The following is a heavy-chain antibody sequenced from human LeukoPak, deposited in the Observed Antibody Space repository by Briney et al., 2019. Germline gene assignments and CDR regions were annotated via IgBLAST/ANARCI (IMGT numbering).Heavy chain of an antibody. CDR1: GDSISSNNW. Sequence: SETLSLTCAVSGDSISSNNWWSWVRQPPGKGLEWIGEIYHSGSTNYNPSLKSRVTISVDTSKNQFSLKLSSVTAADTAVYYCARLAARRGMVVDYWGQGTLVTVSS. D-gene: IGHD6-6*01. CDR3: ARLAARRGMVVDY. CDR2: IYHSGST. J-gene: IGHJ4*02. V-gene: IGHV4-4*02.